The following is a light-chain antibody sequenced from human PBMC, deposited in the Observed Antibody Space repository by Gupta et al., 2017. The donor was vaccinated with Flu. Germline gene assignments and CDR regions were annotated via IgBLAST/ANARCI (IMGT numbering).Light chain of an antibody. CDR1: QSVSSN. CDR3: QHENNWHT. V-gene: IGKV3-15*01. J-gene: IGKJ4*01. CDR2: GAS. Sequence: EIVMTQSPATLSVSPGERATLSCRASQSVSSNLAWYQQKPGQAPRLLSYGASTRATGIPDRLSGSGSVTEFTLTSSSRQSEDFAVYYWQHENNWHTFGGGTKVEIK.